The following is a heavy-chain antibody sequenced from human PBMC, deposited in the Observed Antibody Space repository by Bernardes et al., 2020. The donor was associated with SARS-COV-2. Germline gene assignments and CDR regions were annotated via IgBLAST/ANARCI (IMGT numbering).Heavy chain of an antibody. D-gene: IGHD3-16*01. V-gene: IGHV3-74*01. CDR3: ATGGDGTYAPGMDV. CDR1: GFNFKNYW. J-gene: IGHJ6*02. CDR2: IDMNGGST. Sequence: GGSLRLSCAGSGFNFKNYWMHWGRQAPGKGLVWVSRIDMNGGSTDYADSVKGRFTISKDNAKNILFLQMSSLTVEDTAVYYCATGGDGTYAPGMDVWGQGTTVTVSS.